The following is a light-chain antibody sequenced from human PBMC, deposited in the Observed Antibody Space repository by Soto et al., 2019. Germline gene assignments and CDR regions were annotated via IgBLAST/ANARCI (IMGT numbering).Light chain of an antibody. Sequence: EIVLTQSPGSLSLSPRETATLSCRVSQSVSSNHLAWYQQKPGQAPRLLIYGASRRATGIPDRFSGSGSGTDFTLTISRLEPEDFAMYYCQQYGSSTYTFGQGTKVDIK. CDR2: GAS. V-gene: IGKV3-20*01. CDR3: QQYGSSTYT. J-gene: IGKJ2*01. CDR1: QSVSSNH.